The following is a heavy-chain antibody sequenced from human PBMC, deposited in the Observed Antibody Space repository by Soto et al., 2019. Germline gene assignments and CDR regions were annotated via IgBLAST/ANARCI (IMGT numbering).Heavy chain of an antibody. CDR3: ARGNYDYIWGSYRPNWFDP. Sequence: QVQLVQSGAEVKKPGASVKVSCKASGYTFTSYGISWVRQAPGQGLEWMGWISAYNGNTNYAQKLQDRVTMTTDTSTSTAYMELRSLRSDDTAVYYCARGNYDYIWGSYRPNWFDPWGQGTLVTVSS. D-gene: IGHD3-16*02. J-gene: IGHJ5*02. CDR1: GYTFTSYG. CDR2: ISAYNGNT. V-gene: IGHV1-18*01.